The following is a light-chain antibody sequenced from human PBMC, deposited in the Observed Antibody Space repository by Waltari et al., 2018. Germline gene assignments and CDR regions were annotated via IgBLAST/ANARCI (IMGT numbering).Light chain of an antibody. CDR3: CSFAGSSTS. CDR2: EVS. J-gene: IGLJ1*01. CDR1: STDLGTYKL. V-gene: IGLV2-23*02. Sequence: QSALPQPASVSGSPGQSITISCSNTSTDLGTYKLVSWYQQRPGKAPKLVIYEVSERPPGVSNRFSGSKSGDTASLTISGLQAEDEADYYCCSFAGSSTSFGTGTTVTVL.